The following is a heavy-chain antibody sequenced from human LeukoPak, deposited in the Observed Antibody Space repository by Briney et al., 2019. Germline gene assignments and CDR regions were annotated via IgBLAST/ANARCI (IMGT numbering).Heavy chain of an antibody. J-gene: IGHJ6*04. CDR2: IIPIFGTA. CDR1: GGTFSSYA. CDR3: ARGSIAAADPGNYYYGMDV. V-gene: IGHV1-69*13. Sequence: ASVKVSCKASGGTFSSYAISWVRQAPGQGLEWMGGIIPIFGTANYAQKFQGRVTITADESTSTAYMELSSLGSEDTAVHYCARGSIAAADPGNYYYGMDVWGKGTTVTVSS. D-gene: IGHD6-13*01.